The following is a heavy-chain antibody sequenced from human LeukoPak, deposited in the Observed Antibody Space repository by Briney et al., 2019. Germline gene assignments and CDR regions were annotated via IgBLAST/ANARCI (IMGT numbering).Heavy chain of an antibody. CDR2: ISSSSSTI. CDR3: ARMAAPNYFDY. CDR1: GFTFGSYS. D-gene: IGHD6-6*01. V-gene: IGHV3-48*04. Sequence: GGSLRLSCAASGFTFGSYSMNWVRQAPGKGLEGVSYISSSSSTIYYADSVKGRFTISRDNAKTSLYLQMNSLRAEDTAVYYCARMAAPNYFDYWGQGTLVTVSS. J-gene: IGHJ4*02.